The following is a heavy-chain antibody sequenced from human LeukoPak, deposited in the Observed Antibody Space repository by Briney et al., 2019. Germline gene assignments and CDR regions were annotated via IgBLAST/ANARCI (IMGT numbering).Heavy chain of an antibody. CDR3: ARDRDVTNYYYNGMDV. Sequence: GGSLRLSCAASGFTFSSYAMHWVRQAPGKGLEWVAVISYDGSNKYYADSVKGRFTISRESAKNSLYLQMNSLRAEDTAVYYCARDRDVTNYYYNGMDVWGQGTTVTVSS. V-gene: IGHV3-30*14. CDR1: GFTFSSYA. J-gene: IGHJ6*02. D-gene: IGHD3-3*01. CDR2: ISYDGSNK.